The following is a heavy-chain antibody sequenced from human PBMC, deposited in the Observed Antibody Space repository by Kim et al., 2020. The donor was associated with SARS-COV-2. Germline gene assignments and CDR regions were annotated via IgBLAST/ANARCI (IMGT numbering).Heavy chain of an antibody. D-gene: IGHD3-16*01. CDR2: IRSKANSYAT. Sequence: GGSLRLSCAASGFTFSGSAMHWVRQASGKGLEWVGRIRSKANSYATAYAASVKGRFTISRDDSKNTAYLQMNSLKTEDTAVYYCTSPVFPGGYGMDVWGQGTTVTVSS. V-gene: IGHV3-73*01. J-gene: IGHJ6*02. CDR3: TSPVFPGGYGMDV. CDR1: GFTFSGSA.